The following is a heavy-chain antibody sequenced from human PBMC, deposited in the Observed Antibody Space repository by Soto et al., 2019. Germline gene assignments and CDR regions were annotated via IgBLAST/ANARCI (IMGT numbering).Heavy chain of an antibody. D-gene: IGHD4-17*01. Sequence: QVQLVQSGAEVRTPGASVKISCKASGYTFRSHGVQWVRQAPGQRLEWVGWSNGGNGFTKYSQEFQDRVTITRDTAASTIYMELHILTSDDTSVYYCARLSYSDALDVWGQGTPVTVSS. J-gene: IGHJ6*02. CDR3: ARLSYSDALDV. CDR2: SNGGNGFT. V-gene: IGHV1-3*02. CDR1: GYTFRSHG.